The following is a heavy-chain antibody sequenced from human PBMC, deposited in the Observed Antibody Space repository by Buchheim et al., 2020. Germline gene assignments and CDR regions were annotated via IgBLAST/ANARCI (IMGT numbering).Heavy chain of an antibody. CDR2: INHSGST. Sequence: QVQLQQWGAGLLKPSETLSLTCAVYGGSFSGYYWSWIRQPPGKGLEWIGEINHSGSTNYNPSLKSRVTISVDTSKNQFSLKLSSVTAADTAVYYCARAPFLEWLLLPNYYGMDVWGQGTT. CDR3: ARAPFLEWLLLPNYYGMDV. V-gene: IGHV4-34*01. J-gene: IGHJ6*02. D-gene: IGHD3-3*01. CDR1: GGSFSGYY.